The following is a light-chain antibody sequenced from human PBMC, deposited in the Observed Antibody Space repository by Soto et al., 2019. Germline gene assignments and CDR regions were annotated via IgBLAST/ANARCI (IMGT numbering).Light chain of an antibody. Sequence: DIQMTQSPSSLSASVGDTVTITCQASQDISDFVNWYQHEPGKAPKVLIYDASTLATGVPSRFSGSGSGTDFTLTIHNLQPEDFATYYCQQYENLPSFGGGTRVDIK. CDR3: QQYENLPS. CDR1: QDISDF. V-gene: IGKV1-33*01. CDR2: DAS. J-gene: IGKJ4*01.